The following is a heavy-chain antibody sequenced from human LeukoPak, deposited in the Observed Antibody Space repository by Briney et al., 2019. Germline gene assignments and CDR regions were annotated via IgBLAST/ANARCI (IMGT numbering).Heavy chain of an antibody. J-gene: IGHJ4*02. Sequence: SQTLSLTCTVSGGSISSGGYYWGWIRQPPGKGLEWIGSIYHSGSTYYNPSLKSRVTISVDTSKNQFSLKLSSVTAADTAVYYCARDLFYGEGSFDYWGQGTLVTVSS. CDR3: ARDLFYGEGSFDY. V-gene: IGHV4-39*07. CDR1: GGSISSGGYY. CDR2: IYHSGST. D-gene: IGHD4-17*01.